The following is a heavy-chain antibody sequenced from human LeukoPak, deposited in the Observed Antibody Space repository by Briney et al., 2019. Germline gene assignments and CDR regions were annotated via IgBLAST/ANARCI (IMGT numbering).Heavy chain of an antibody. CDR1: GGSISSYY. J-gene: IGHJ4*02. Sequence: PETLSLTCTVSGGSISSYYWSWIRQPPGKGLEWIGYIYYSGSTNYNPSLKSRVTISVDTSKNQFSLKLSSVTAADTAVYYCARGNYYDSSGYYFDYWGQGTLVTVSS. D-gene: IGHD3-22*01. V-gene: IGHV4-59*12. CDR2: IYYSGST. CDR3: ARGNYYDSSGYYFDY.